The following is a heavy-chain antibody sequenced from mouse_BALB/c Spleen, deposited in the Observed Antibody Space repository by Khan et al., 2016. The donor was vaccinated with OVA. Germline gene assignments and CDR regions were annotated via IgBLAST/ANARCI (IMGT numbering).Heavy chain of an antibody. CDR3: ARHNYGPFAY. D-gene: IGHD1-1*01. J-gene: IGHJ3*01. Sequence: EVELVESGGDLVKPGGSLKLSCAASGFTFSTYAMSWVRQTPDKRLEWVATINTGGDYLYSPDSVKGRFTISRDNAKNTLYLQMSSLRSEDTAMYYCARHNYGPFAYWGQGTLVTVSA. CDR2: INTGGDYL. V-gene: IGHV5-6*01. CDR1: GFTFSTYA.